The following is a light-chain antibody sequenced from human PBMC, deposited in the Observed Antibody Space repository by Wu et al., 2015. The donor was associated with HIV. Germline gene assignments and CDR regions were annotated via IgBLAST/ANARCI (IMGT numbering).Light chain of an antibody. J-gene: IGKJ4*01. Sequence: EIVLTQSPGTLSLSPGERATLFCRASQSVGSNCLGWFRQKPGQAPRLLIYDASSRATGIPDRVSGSGSGTGFTLTISRLEPEDFAEYYCQQYGSSRLTFGGGTKVEIK. CDR1: QSVGSNC. CDR3: QQYGSSRLT. CDR2: DAS. V-gene: IGKV3-20*01.